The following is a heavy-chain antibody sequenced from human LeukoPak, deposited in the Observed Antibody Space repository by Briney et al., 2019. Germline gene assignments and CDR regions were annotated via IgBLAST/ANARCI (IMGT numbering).Heavy chain of an antibody. V-gene: IGHV1-8*01. Sequence: GASVKVSCKASGYTFTSHDIDWVRQAPGQGLEWMGWMNPNSGNTGYAQKFQGRVTMTRDTSVTTAYMELSSLAPEYTVVDFCARNLGRTNNGFDPWGRGTLFTVSS. CDR1: GYTFTSHD. J-gene: IGHJ5*02. D-gene: IGHD7-27*01. CDR2: MNPNSGNT. CDR3: ARNLGRTNNGFDP.